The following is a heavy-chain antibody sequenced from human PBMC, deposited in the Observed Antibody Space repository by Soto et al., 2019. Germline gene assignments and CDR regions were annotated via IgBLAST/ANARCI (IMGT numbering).Heavy chain of an antibody. CDR3: ARSQGGSSSLDIYYYYYYGMDV. CDR2: IIPIFGTA. Sequence: QVQLVQSGAEVKKPGSSVKVSCKAPGGTFSSYAISWVRQAPGQGLEWMGGIIPIFGTAKYAQKFQGRVTITADESTSTGYMELSSLRSEETGVYDCARSQGGSSSLDIYYYYYYGMDVWGQGTTVTVSS. J-gene: IGHJ6*02. D-gene: IGHD2-15*01. CDR1: GGTFSSYA. V-gene: IGHV1-69*01.